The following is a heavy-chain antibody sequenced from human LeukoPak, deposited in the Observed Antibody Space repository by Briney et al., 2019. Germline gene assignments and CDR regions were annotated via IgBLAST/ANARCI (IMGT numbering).Heavy chain of an antibody. CDR2: INPNSGGT. D-gene: IGHD6-19*01. J-gene: IGHJ5*02. V-gene: IGHV1-2*02. Sequence: GASVKVSCKASGYTFTGYYMHWVRQAPGQGLEWMGWINPNSGGTNYAQKFQGRVTMTRDTSISTAYMELSRLRSDDTAVYYCARERQWLKAKYWFDPWGQGTLVTVSS. CDR3: ARERQWLKAKYWFDP. CDR1: GYTFTGYY.